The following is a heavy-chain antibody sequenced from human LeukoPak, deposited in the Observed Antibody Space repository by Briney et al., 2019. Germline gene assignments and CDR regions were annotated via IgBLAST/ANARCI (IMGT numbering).Heavy chain of an antibody. CDR1: GFTFSRYS. Sequence: GGSLRLSCAGSGFTFSRYSMNWVRQAPGKGLEWVSSIGSTSSYIYYADSVKGRFTFSRDNAKNSLYLQMNSLRAEDTAVYYCARAGLFTSSGDSNDAFDMWGQGTMVTVSS. J-gene: IGHJ3*02. D-gene: IGHD2-2*01. CDR2: IGSTSSYI. V-gene: IGHV3-21*01. CDR3: ARAGLFTSSGDSNDAFDM.